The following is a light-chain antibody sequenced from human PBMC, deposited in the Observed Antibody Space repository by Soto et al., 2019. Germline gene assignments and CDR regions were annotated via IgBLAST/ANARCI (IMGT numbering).Light chain of an antibody. V-gene: IGKV3-20*01. Sequence: EIVLTQSPGTLSLSPGERATLSCRASQSVSSSYLAWYQQKPGQAPRLLIYGASSRSTGIPYRFSGSGSGTDFTLTISRLKPQDFAVYSCQQCGSSPLFTFGPGTKVDIK. CDR2: GAS. CDR1: QSVSSSY. CDR3: QQCGSSPLFT. J-gene: IGKJ3*01.